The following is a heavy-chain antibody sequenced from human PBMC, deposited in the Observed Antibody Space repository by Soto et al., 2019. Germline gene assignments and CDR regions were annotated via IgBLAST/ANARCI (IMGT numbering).Heavy chain of an antibody. CDR2: ISSSSSYI. CDR1: GFTFISYS. D-gene: IGHD2-21*02. J-gene: IGHJ4*02. Sequence: GGSLRLSCAASGFTFISYSMNWVLQAPWKGLEWVSSISSSSSYIYYADSVKGRFTISRDNAKNSLYLQMNSLRAEDTAVYYCARDPQHNEVTPATSYFDYWGQAILLTLS. V-gene: IGHV3-21*01. CDR3: ARDPQHNEVTPATSYFDY.